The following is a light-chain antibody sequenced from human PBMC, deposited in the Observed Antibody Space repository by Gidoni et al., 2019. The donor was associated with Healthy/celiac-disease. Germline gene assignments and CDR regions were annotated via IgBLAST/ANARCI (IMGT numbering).Light chain of an antibody. CDR1: QSISSY. Sequence: DIQLTQSPSSLSASVGDRVTITCRASQSISSYLNWYQQKPGKAPKLLIYAASSLQSGVPSRFSGSGSGTDFTLTIISLQPEDFATYYCQQSNSTPPPFGQGTKVEIK. CDR3: QQSNSTPPP. V-gene: IGKV1-39*01. J-gene: IGKJ1*01. CDR2: AAS.